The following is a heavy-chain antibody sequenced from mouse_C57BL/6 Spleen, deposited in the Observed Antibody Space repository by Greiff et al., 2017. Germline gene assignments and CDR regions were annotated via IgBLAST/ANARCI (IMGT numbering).Heavy chain of an antibody. V-gene: IGHV5-16*01. Sequence: EVKLMESEGGLVQPGSSMKLSCTASGFTFSDYYMAWVRQVPEKGLEWVANINYDGSSTYYLDSLKSRFIISRDNAKNILYLQMSSLKSEDTATYYCARDQGNHYGSSRYFDVWGTGTTVTVSS. D-gene: IGHD1-1*01. J-gene: IGHJ1*03. CDR2: INYDGSST. CDR3: ARDQGNHYGSSRYFDV. CDR1: GFTFSDYY.